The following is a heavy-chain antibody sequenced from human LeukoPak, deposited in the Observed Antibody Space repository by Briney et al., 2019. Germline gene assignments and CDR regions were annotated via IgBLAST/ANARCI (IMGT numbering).Heavy chain of an antibody. CDR2: ISYDGSNK. Sequence: GGSLRLSCAASGFIFSSYAMHWVRRAPGKGLEWVAVISYDGSNKYYADSVKGRFTISRDNSKNTLYLQMNSLRAEDTAVYYCARGGSSWDFAFDIWGQGTMVTVSS. V-gene: IGHV3-30*04. D-gene: IGHD6-13*01. J-gene: IGHJ3*02. CDR1: GFIFSSYA. CDR3: ARGGSSWDFAFDI.